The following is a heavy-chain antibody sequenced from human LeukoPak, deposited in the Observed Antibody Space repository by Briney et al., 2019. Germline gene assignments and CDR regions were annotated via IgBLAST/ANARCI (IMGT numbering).Heavy chain of an antibody. CDR1: GFTFGDYA. CDR2: IRSKAYGGTT. CDR3: TRIRSHVVFDY. Sequence: HPGGSLRLSCTASGFTFGDYAMSWVRQAPGKGLEWVGFIRSKAYGGTTEHAASVKGRFTISRDDSKSIAYLQMNSLKTEDTAVYYCTRIRSHVVFDYWGQGTLVTVSS. V-gene: IGHV3-49*04. J-gene: IGHJ4*02. D-gene: IGHD1-26*01.